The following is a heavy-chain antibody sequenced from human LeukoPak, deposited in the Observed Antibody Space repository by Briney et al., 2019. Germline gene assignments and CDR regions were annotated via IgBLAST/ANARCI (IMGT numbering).Heavy chain of an antibody. V-gene: IGHV3-43D*03. CDR3: AKRLFDY. Sequence: GGSLRLSCAASGFTFDDYAMHWVRQAPGKGLEWVSLISWDGGSTYYADSVKGRFTISRDNSKNSLYLQMNSLRAEDTAVYYCAKRLFDYWGQGTLVTVSS. CDR1: GFTFDDYA. CDR2: ISWDGGST. J-gene: IGHJ4*02.